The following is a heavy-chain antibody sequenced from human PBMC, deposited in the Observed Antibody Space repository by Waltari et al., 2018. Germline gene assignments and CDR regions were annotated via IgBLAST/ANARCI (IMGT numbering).Heavy chain of an antibody. Sequence: QVQLQESGPGLVKPSETLSLTCTVSGASLTTYYYSWIRQSPGKGLQLIGSMYYTGTAYYNPSLKSRVTISLDTSKNQFSLSLTSVTTADTAVYYCARDYPAAHVFDYWGQGTVVAVSS. CDR2: MYYTGTA. D-gene: IGHD2-15*01. CDR3: ARDYPAAHVFDY. J-gene: IGHJ4*02. CDR1: GASLTTYY. V-gene: IGHV4-59*01.